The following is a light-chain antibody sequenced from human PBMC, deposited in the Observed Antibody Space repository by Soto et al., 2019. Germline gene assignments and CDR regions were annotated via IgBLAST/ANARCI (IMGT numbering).Light chain of an antibody. J-gene: IGKJ3*01. CDR1: QSVSSSY. Sequence: EIVLTQSPGTLSLSPGERATLSCRASQSVSSSYLAWYQQKPGQAPRLLIYGASSRATGIPDRFSGSGSGTKFTLTISRLEPEDFAVYYCQQYGSSPTFGPGTKVDIK. CDR3: QQYGSSPT. V-gene: IGKV3-20*01. CDR2: GAS.